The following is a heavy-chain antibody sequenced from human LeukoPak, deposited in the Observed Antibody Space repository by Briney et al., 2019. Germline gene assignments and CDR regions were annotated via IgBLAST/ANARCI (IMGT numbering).Heavy chain of an antibody. CDR3: AKVLGGGYNCFDY. D-gene: IGHD5-24*01. J-gene: IGHJ4*02. V-gene: IGHV3-23*01. Sequence: HPGGSLRLSRAASGFTFSSYAMSWVRQAPGKGLEWVSAISGSGGSTYYADSVKGRFTISRDNSKNTLYLQMNSLRAEDTAVYYCAKVLGGGYNCFDYWGQGTLVTVSS. CDR1: GFTFSSYA. CDR2: ISGSGGST.